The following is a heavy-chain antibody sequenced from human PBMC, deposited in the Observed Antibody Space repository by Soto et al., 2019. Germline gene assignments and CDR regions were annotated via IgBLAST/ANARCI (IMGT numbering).Heavy chain of an antibody. J-gene: IGHJ4*02. Sequence: SETLSLTCNVSGGSTRSSSYYWGWIRQPPGKGLEWIGCMSYSGTSYYNPSLRSRVSISVDTSKNQFSLKLSSVTAADTAVYYCARHGRADITIFGVAAYNFDRWGQGTLVTVSS. CDR1: GGSTRSSSYY. CDR2: MSYSGTS. D-gene: IGHD3-3*01. CDR3: ARHGRADITIFGVAAYNFDR. V-gene: IGHV4-39*01.